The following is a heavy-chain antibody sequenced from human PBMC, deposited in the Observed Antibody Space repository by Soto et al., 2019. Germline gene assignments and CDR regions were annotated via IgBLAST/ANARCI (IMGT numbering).Heavy chain of an antibody. CDR1: GFTFSSYS. CDR3: ARDMFLGIAASQAFDY. J-gene: IGHJ4*02. V-gene: IGHV3-21*01. D-gene: IGHD6-13*01. Sequence: PGGSLRLSCAASGFTFSSYSMNWVRQAPGKGLEWVSSISSSSSYIYYADSVKGRFTISRDNAKNSLYLQMNSLRAEDTAVYYCARDMFLGIAASQAFDYWGQGTLVTVSS. CDR2: ISSSSSYI.